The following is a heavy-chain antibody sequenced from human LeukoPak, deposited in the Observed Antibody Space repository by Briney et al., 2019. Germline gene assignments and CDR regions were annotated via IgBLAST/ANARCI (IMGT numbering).Heavy chain of an antibody. V-gene: IGHV3-7*03. Sequence: GGSLRLSCAASGFTFNSYWMTWVRQAPGKGLEWVADIKQDGSDKYYAGSVKGRFTISGDNAKNSLYLQMNSLRAEDTAVYFCARYNSAWKTDDYWGRGTLVTVSS. CDR2: IKQDGSDK. CDR1: GFTFNSYW. J-gene: IGHJ4*02. CDR3: ARYNSAWKTDDY. D-gene: IGHD6-19*01.